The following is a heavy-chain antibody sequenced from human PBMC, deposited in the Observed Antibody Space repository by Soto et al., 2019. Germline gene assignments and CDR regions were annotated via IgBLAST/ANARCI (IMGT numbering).Heavy chain of an antibody. CDR3: ARAGYNWNYGRLIAYWFDP. V-gene: IGHV4-34*01. CDR1: GGSFSGYC. D-gene: IGHD1-7*01. Sequence: LEILSLTCAVYGGSFSGYCWSWIRQPPGKGLEWIGEINHSGSTNYNPSLKSRVTTSVDTSKNQFSLKLSSVTAADTAVYYCARAGYNWNYGRLIAYWFDPWGQGTLVTVSS. J-gene: IGHJ5*02. CDR2: INHSGST.